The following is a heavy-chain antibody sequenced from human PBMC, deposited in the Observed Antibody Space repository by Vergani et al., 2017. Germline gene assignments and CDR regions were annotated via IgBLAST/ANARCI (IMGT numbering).Heavy chain of an antibody. CDR1: GFTFSSYG. CDR3: ARDLRLLYNRFDP. D-gene: IGHD1-14*01. V-gene: IGHV3-30*02. J-gene: IGHJ5*02. CDR2: IRYDESYK. Sequence: QVQLVESGGGVVQPGGSLRLSCAASGFTFSSYGMHWVRQAPGKGLEWVAFIRYDESYKYYADSVKGRFTISRDNSKNTLYLQMNSLRAEDTGVYYCARDLRLLYNRFDPWGQGTLVTVSS.